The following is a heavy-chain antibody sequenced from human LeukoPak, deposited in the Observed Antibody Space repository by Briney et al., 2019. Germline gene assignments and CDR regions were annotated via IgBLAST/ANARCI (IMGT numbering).Heavy chain of an antibody. J-gene: IGHJ4*02. CDR2: VYYSGST. D-gene: IGHD6-19*01. CDR1: GGSFSGYY. CDR3: AREYSSGWSGTGY. V-gene: IGHV4-34*11. Sequence: SETLSLTCAVYGGSFSGYYWSWIRQPPGKGLEWIGYVYYSGSTNYNPSLESRVTISVDTSKNQFSLKLSSVTAADTAVYYCAREYSSGWSGTGYWGQGTLVTVSS.